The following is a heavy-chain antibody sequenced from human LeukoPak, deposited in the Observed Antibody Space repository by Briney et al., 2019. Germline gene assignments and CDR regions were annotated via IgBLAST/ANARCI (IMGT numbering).Heavy chain of an antibody. Sequence: PGGSLRLSCAASGFTFSSYWMHWVRQAPGKGLVWVSRINSDGSSTSYADSVKGRFTISRDNTKNTLYLQMDSLRAEDTSVYYCARVGDSTSVGDLDYWGQGTLVTVSS. D-gene: IGHD6-13*01. CDR3: ARVGDSTSVGDLDY. V-gene: IGHV3-74*01. J-gene: IGHJ4*02. CDR2: INSDGSST. CDR1: GFTFSSYW.